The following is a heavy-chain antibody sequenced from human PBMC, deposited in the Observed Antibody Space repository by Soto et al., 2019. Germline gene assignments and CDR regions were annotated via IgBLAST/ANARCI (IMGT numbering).Heavy chain of an antibody. CDR1: GDSVTSYH. CDR3: AREMHAGFTHYCDP. CDR2: TFYTGNN. Sequence: PSETLSLTCVVSGDSVTSYHWSWSLQFPGKGREWMACTFYTGNNNYNPSLQSRVTISLDTSKNHLPLKLTSMTAAETADYYCAREMHAGFTHYCDPWGQGTLVTVSS. D-gene: IGHD1-26*01. J-gene: IGHJ5*02. V-gene: IGHV4-59*02.